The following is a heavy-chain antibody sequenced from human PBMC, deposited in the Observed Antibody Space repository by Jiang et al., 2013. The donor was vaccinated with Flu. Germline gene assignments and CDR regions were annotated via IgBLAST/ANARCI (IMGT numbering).Heavy chain of an antibody. CDR2: IWYDGSNK. J-gene: IGHJ6*02. CDR3: ARERLSSSWYPLGYYYGMDV. Sequence: RSLRLSCAASGFTFSSYGMHWVRQAPGKGLEWVAVIWYDGSNKYYADSVKGRFTISRDNSKNTLYLQMNSLRAEDTAVYYCARERLSSSWYPLGYYYGMDVWGQGTTVTVSS. CDR1: GFTFSSYG. V-gene: IGHV3-33*01. D-gene: IGHD6-13*01.